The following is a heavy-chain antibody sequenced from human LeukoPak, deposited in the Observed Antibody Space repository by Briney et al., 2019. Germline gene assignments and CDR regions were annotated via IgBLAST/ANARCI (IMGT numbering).Heavy chain of an antibody. V-gene: IGHV3-30*18. CDR2: ISYDGSNK. CDR3: AKGLRYYDSSGYYY. CDR1: GFTFSSYG. D-gene: IGHD3-22*01. J-gene: IGHJ4*02. Sequence: PGGSLRLSCAASGFTFSSYGMHWVRQAPGKGLEWVAVISYDGSNKYYADSVKGRFTISRDNSKNTLYLQMNSLRAEDTAVYYCAKGLRYYDSSGYYYWGQGTLVTVSS.